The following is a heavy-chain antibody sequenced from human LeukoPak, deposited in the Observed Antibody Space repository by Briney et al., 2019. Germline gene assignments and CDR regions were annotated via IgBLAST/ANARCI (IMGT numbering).Heavy chain of an antibody. CDR1: GYSISSGYY. CDR3: ARLLTDYYYYYYMDV. CDR2: IYHSGST. D-gene: IGHD3-16*01. Sequence: PSETLSLTCTVSGYSISSGYYWGWIRQPPGKGLEWIGSIYHSGSTYYNPSLKSRVTISVDTSKNQFSLKLSSLTAADTAVYYCARLLTDYYYYYYMDVWGKGTTVTISS. J-gene: IGHJ6*03. V-gene: IGHV4-38-2*02.